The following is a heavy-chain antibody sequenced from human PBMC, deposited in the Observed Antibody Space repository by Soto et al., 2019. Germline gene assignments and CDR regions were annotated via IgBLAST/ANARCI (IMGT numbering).Heavy chain of an antibody. CDR3: AKVDGSGTYNISPFDY. J-gene: IGHJ4*02. Sequence: GGSLRLSCAASGFTFSSYAMSWVRQAPGKGLEWVSAISGSGGSTYYADSVKGRFTISRDNSKNTLYLQMNSLRAEDTAVYYCAKVDGSGTYNISPFDYWGKGTLVTVSS. D-gene: IGHD3-10*01. CDR2: ISGSGGST. V-gene: IGHV3-23*01. CDR1: GFTFSSYA.